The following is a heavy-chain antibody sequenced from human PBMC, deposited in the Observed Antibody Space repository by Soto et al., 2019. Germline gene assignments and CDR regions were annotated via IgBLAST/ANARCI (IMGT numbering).Heavy chain of an antibody. J-gene: IGHJ3*02. CDR2: IYHSGST. CDR1: GGSISISNW. Sequence: SETLSLTCAVSGGSISISNWWSWVRQPPGKGLEWIGEIYHSGSTNYNPSLKSRVTISVDKSKNQFSLKLSSVTAADTAVYYCAREDSSGPSAFDIWGQGTMVTVSS. CDR3: AREDSSGPSAFDI. D-gene: IGHD3-22*01. V-gene: IGHV4-4*02.